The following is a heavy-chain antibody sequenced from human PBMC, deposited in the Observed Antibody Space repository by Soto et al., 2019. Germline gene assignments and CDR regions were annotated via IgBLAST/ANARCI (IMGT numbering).Heavy chain of an antibody. Sequence: SETLSLTCTVSGGSISSSSYYWGWIRQPPGKGLEWIGSIYYSGSTYYNPSLKSRVTISVDTSKNQFSLKLSSVTAADTAVYYCARSGSLLDYWGQGTLVTVSS. J-gene: IGHJ4*02. CDR3: ARSGSLLDY. V-gene: IGHV4-39*01. CDR2: IYYSGST. CDR1: GGSISSSSYY. D-gene: IGHD3-16*02.